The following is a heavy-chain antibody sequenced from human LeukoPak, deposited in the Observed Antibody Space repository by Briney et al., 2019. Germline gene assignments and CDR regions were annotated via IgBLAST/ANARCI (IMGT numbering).Heavy chain of an antibody. Sequence: PGGSLRLSCVASGFTFSAHGIHWVRQAPGKGLDWVTFIRYEGHYKYYADSVTGRFTVSRDNSKNTVYLQMNSLRSEDTAVYYCARDLSTSGQNDAFDIWGQGTMVTVSS. D-gene: IGHD2-2*01. CDR3: ARDLSTSGQNDAFDI. CDR2: IRYEGHYK. J-gene: IGHJ3*02. CDR1: GFTFSAHG. V-gene: IGHV3-30*02.